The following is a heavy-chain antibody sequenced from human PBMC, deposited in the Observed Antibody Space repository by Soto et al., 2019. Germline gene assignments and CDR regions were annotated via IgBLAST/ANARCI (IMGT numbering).Heavy chain of an antibody. CDR3: ARVQYGMDV. CDR2: IYYSGST. CDR1: GGSISSYY. V-gene: IGHV4-59*01. Sequence: SETLSLTCTVSGGSISSYYWSWIRQPPGKGLEWIGYIYYSGSTNYNPSLKSRVTISVDTSKNQFSLKLSSVTAADTAVYYCARVQYGMDVWGQGTTVTVSS. J-gene: IGHJ6*02.